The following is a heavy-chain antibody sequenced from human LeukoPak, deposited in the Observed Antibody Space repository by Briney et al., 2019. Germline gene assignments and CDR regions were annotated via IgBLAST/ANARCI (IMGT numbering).Heavy chain of an antibody. CDR2: INPNSGGT. CDR1: GYTFTGYY. CDR3: ARDQDIVVVPAAPPDY. D-gene: IGHD2-2*01. V-gene: IGHV1-2*02. Sequence: ASVKVSCKASGYTFTGYYMHWVRQAPGQGLEWMGWINPNSGGTNYAQKFQGRVTMTRDTSISTAYMELSRLSSDDTAVYYCARDQDIVVVPAAPPDYWGQGTLVTVSS. J-gene: IGHJ4*02.